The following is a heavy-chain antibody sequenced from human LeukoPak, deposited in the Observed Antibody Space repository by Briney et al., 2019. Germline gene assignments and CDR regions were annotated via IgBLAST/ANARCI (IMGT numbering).Heavy chain of an antibody. J-gene: IGHJ3*02. CDR2: INSDSNYI. D-gene: IGHD3-10*01. CDR1: GFTFRSYG. CDR3: ALAYYYGWGDAFNI. V-gene: IGHV3-21*01. Sequence: GGSLRLSCAASGFTFRSYGMNWVRQAPGKGLEWVSYINSDSNYIYYADSVQGRFTISRDNAKNSLYLQMNSLRAEDTAVYYCALAYYYGWGDAFNIWGQGTKVTVSS.